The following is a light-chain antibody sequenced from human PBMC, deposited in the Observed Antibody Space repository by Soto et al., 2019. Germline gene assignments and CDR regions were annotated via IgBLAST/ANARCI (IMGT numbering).Light chain of an antibody. CDR2: DAS. Sequence: DIQMTQSPSTLSASVGDRVTITCLASNNINTWVAWYQQKPGKAPKLLIYDASSLESGVPSRFSGSRSGREFTLTISSLQPDDSATYYCQQYNTYWTFGQGTKVDI. CDR3: QQYNTYWT. J-gene: IGKJ1*01. CDR1: NNINTW. V-gene: IGKV1-5*01.